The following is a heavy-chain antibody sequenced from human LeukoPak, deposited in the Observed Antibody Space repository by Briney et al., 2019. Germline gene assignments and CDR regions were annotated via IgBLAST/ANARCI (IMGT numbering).Heavy chain of an antibody. J-gene: IGHJ5*02. CDR2: IYYSGST. Sequence: SETLSLTCTVSGGSVSSGSYYWSWIRQPPGKGLEWIGYIYYSGSTNYNPSLKSRVTISVDTSKNQFSLKLSSVTAADTAVYYCARNLKTGPVRFDPWGHGTLVTVSS. CDR3: ARNLKTGPVRFDP. CDR1: GGSVSSGSYY. D-gene: IGHD7-27*01. V-gene: IGHV4-61*01.